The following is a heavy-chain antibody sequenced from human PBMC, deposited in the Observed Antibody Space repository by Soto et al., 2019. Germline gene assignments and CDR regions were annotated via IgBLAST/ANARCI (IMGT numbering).Heavy chain of an antibody. CDR2: ISYTGST. CDR1: GGSLSGFY. Sequence: QVQLQESGPGLVKPSETLSLTCTVSGGSLSGFYWSWIRQPPGKGLEWTGYISYTGSTNCNPSLKSRVTMSVDTSKNQFSLKLNSVTTADTAVYYCARYCSGSKCLDYWGQGILVTVSS. D-gene: IGHD2-15*01. V-gene: IGHV4-59*01. J-gene: IGHJ4*02. CDR3: ARYCSGSKCLDY.